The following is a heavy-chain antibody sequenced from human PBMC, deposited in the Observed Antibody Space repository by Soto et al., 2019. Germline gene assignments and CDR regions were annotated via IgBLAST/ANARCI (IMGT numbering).Heavy chain of an antibody. J-gene: IGHJ4*02. CDR3: ARDRVGNDY. CDR2: INTGNGNT. Sequence: ASVKVSCKASGYTFTGYSMHWVRQAPGQSLEWLGWINTGNGNTKYPQKFQGRVTVTRDTSASTVYMELSSLNSEDTAVYYCARDRVGNDYWGQGTQVTVSS. V-gene: IGHV1-3*04. CDR1: GYTFTGYS. D-gene: IGHD4-17*01.